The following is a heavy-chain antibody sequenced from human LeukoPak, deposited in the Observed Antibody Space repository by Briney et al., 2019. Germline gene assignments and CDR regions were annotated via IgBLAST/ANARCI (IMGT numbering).Heavy chain of an antibody. D-gene: IGHD6-13*01. V-gene: IGHV4-4*02. CDR2: IYHSGST. J-gene: IGHJ4*02. CDR1: VGSISSSNW. CDR3: ARGSIAAATDY. Sequence: PSETLSLTCAVSVGSISSSNWWSWVRQPPGKGLEWIGEIYHSGSTNNNPSLKSRVTISVDTSKNQFSLKLSSVTAADTAVYYCARGSIAAATDYWGRGTLVTVSS.